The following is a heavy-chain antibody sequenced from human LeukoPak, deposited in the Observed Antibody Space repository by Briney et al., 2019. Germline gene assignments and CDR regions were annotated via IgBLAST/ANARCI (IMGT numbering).Heavy chain of an antibody. CDR1: GFTFSNSW. V-gene: IGHV3-7*01. J-gene: IGHJ5*02. D-gene: IGHD3-22*01. Sequence: GGPLRLSCAASGFTFSNSWMSWVRQAPGKGLEGVATIKPDGSAQYYVDSVKGRFTISRDNAKNSLFLQIDSLRAEDTAVYYCANGGTYSSGPWGQGTLVTVSS. CDR3: ANGGTYSSGP. CDR2: IKPDGSAQ.